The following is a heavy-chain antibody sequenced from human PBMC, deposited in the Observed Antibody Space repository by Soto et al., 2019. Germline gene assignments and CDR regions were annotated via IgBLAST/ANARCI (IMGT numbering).Heavy chain of an antibody. D-gene: IGHD3-22*01. V-gene: IGHV2-5*01. Sequence: QITLKESGPTLVKPTQTLTLTCTFSGFSLSTSGVGVGWIRQPPGKALEWLALIYWNDDKRYSPALKSRLTIPKDTTKNKMVHIMTNMYPVDTATYYGAHRYYYHRSGYYYFDSWGQGTLVTVSS. CDR3: AHRYYYHRSGYYYFDS. J-gene: IGHJ4*02. CDR2: IYWNDDK. CDR1: GFSLSTSGVG.